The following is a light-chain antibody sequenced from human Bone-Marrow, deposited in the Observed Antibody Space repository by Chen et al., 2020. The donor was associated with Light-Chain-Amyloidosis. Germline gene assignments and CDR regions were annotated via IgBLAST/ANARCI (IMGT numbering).Light chain of an antibody. V-gene: IGLV3-21*02. J-gene: IGLJ3*02. Sequence: SYVLTQPSSVSVAPGQPATLACGGNNIGSTSVHWYQQTPGQAPLLVVYDASDRPSGIPERLADSNSGNTATLTISRVEAGDEADYYCQVWDRSSDRPVFGGGTKLTVL. CDR1: NIGSTS. CDR3: QVWDRSSDRPV. CDR2: DAS.